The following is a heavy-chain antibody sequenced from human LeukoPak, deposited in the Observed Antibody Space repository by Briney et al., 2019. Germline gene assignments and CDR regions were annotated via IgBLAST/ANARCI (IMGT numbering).Heavy chain of an antibody. Sequence: SETLSLTCTVSGDSISTYYWSWIRQPPGKGLEWIGYIYYSGSTTYNPSLKSRVTISVDTSKNQFSLKLTSVTAADTAVYYCARDYGDYEANWFDPWGQGTLVTVSS. V-gene: IGHV4-59*01. CDR3: ARDYGDYEANWFDP. D-gene: IGHD4-17*01. J-gene: IGHJ5*02. CDR1: GDSISTYY. CDR2: IYYSGST.